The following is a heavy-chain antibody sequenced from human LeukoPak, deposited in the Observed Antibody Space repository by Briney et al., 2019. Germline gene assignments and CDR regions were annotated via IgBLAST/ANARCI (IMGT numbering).Heavy chain of an antibody. CDR1: GFTFSSYV. Sequence: GGSLRLSCAASGFTFSSYVTSWVRQAPGKGLEWVSGLSANGGATFYADSVKGRFTISRDNSKNTLYLQTNSLRAEDTALYYCAKGRGYSYGTDAFDIWGQGTMVTVSS. V-gene: IGHV3-23*01. CDR3: AKGRGYSYGTDAFDI. D-gene: IGHD5-18*01. CDR2: LSANGGAT. J-gene: IGHJ3*02.